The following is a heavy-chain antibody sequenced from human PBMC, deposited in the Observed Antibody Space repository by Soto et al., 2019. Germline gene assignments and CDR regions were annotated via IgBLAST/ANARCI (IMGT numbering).Heavy chain of an antibody. J-gene: IGHJ4*02. CDR3: ARDGIAARPTHFDY. V-gene: IGHV3-48*01. CDR2: IRPSSESM. D-gene: IGHD6-6*01. CDR1: GFTFSTYP. Sequence: PGGSLRLSCAASGFTFSTYPMNWVRQAPGKGLEWVSNIRPSSESMSYADSVKGRFTVSRDNAKNSLSLQMNSLRAEDTAVYYCARDGIAARPTHFDYWGQGTLVTVSS.